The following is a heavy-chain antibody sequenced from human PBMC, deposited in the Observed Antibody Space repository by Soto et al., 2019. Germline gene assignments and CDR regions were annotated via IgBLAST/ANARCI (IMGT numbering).Heavy chain of an antibody. CDR1: GFTFGRNG. CDR2: IGIGSSTI. Sequence: EVQLVESGGGLVQPGGSLGPSCEASGFTFGRNGMTWAGKPQGKGRGWVSFIGIGSSTINYADPVRGGLTISRDNAKNSLYLQMNSLRDEDTAVYYCARDWGVYDSDIRTHIPHLDSWGQGTLVTVSS. J-gene: IGHJ4*02. CDR3: ARDWGVYDSDIRTHIPHLDS. D-gene: IGHD3-22*01. V-gene: IGHV3-48*02.